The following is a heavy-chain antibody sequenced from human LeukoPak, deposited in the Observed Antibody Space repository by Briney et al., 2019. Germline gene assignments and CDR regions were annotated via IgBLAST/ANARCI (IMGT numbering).Heavy chain of an antibody. Sequence: GGSLRLSCAASGFTFSDYYMSWIRQAPGKGLEWVSDISTSSISTKYADSVRGRFTVSRDNAKNSLYLQMNSLRAEDTAVYYCARVGGTYYLDHWGQGTLVTVSS. CDR3: ARVGGTYYLDH. D-gene: IGHD1-26*01. J-gene: IGHJ4*02. CDR1: GFTFSDYY. V-gene: IGHV3-11*05. CDR2: ISTSSIST.